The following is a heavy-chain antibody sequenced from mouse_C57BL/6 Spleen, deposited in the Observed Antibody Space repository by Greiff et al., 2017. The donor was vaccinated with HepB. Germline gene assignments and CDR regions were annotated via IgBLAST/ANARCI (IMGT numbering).Heavy chain of an antibody. J-gene: IGHJ2*01. CDR2: IHPNSGST. V-gene: IGHV1-64*01. D-gene: IGHD1-1*01. CDR1: GCTFTSYW. Sequence: QVQLQQPGAELVKPGASVKLSCKASGCTFTSYWMHWVKQRPGQGLEWIGMIHPNSGSTNYNEKFKSKATLTVDKSSSTAYMQLSSLTSEDSAVYYCARYYGSLYFDYWGQGTTLTVSS. CDR3: ARYYGSLYFDY.